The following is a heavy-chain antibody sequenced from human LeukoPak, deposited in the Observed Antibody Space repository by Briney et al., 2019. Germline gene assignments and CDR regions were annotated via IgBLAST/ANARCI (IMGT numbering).Heavy chain of an antibody. Sequence: SETLSLTCGVSGDSISYFYWSWIRQAAGKGLEWIGRTSSSGNTDYNASLKSRVTMSVDTSKNQFSLKLSSVTAADTAVYYCARDLYYYGSGSTTNFDYWGQGTLVTVSS. CDR3: ARDLYYYGSGSTTNFDY. V-gene: IGHV4-4*07. D-gene: IGHD3-10*01. J-gene: IGHJ4*02. CDR2: TSSSGNT. CDR1: GDSISYFY.